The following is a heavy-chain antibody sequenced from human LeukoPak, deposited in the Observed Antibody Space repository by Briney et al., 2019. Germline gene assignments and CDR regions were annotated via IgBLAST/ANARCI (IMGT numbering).Heavy chain of an antibody. D-gene: IGHD1-26*01. CDR2: ISGRSSTI. J-gene: IGHJ4*02. V-gene: IGHV3-48*01. CDR3: ARDRIKSGSYYFDY. Sequence: GGSLRLSCAASAFTFSDYSMNWVRQAPGKGLEWVSYISGRSSTIYYADSVKGRFTISRDNAKNLMYLQMNSLRAEDTAVYYCARDRIKSGSYYFDYWGQGNLVTVSS. CDR1: AFTFSDYS.